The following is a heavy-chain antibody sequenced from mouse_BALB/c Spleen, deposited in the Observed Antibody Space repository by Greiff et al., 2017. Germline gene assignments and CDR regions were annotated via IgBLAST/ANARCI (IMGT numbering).Heavy chain of an antibody. CDR1: GYSITSGYY. V-gene: IGHV3-6*02. D-gene: IGHD2-4*01. CDR2: ISYDGSN. J-gene: IGHJ2*01. CDR3: ARDRYDYDGGDY. Sequence: VQLQQSGPGLVKPSQSLSLTCSVTGYSITSGYYWNWIRQLPGNLLEWMGYISYDGSNNYNPSLKNRTSITRDTSKNQFFLKLNSVTTEDTATYYCARDRYDYDGGDYWGQGTTLTVSS.